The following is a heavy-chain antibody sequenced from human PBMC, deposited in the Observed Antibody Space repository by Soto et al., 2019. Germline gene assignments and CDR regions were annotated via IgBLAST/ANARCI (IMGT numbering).Heavy chain of an antibody. D-gene: IGHD1-26*01. V-gene: IGHV3-30*18. Sequence: QVQLVESGGGVVQPGRSLRLSCAASGFTFSSYGMHWVRQAPGKGLEWVAVISYDGSNKYYADSVKGRFTISRDNSKNPPYLQMNSPRAEDTAVYYCAKDKGIVGATPHYWGQGTLVTVSS. J-gene: IGHJ4*02. CDR1: GFTFSSYG. CDR3: AKDKGIVGATPHY. CDR2: ISYDGSNK.